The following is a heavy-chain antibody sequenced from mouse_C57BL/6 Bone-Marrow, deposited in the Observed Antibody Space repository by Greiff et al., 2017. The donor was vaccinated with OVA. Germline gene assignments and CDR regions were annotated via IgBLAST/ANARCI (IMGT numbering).Heavy chain of an antibody. J-gene: IGHJ2*01. V-gene: IGHV1-78*01. CDR1: GYTFTDHT. CDR2: IYPSDGST. Sequence: VQLQQSDAELVKPGASVKISCKASGYTFTDHTIHWMKQRPEQGLEWIGYIYPSDGSTKYNEKFKGKATLTADKSSSTADKQLNSLTSEDSAVYFCERCKLITTVVAFDYWGQGTTLTVSS. D-gene: IGHD1-1*01. CDR3: ERCKLITTVVAFDY.